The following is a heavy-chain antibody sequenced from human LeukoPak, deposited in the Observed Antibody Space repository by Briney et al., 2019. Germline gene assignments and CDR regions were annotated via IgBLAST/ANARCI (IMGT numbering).Heavy chain of an antibody. CDR2: IYYGGRT. V-gene: IGHV4-61*01. CDR1: GGSISSGSYY. CDR3: ARLAYCGGDCQYFDS. Sequence: PSQTLSLTCTVSGGSISSGSYYWSWIRQPPGKGLEWLGYIYYGGRTNYSPSLKSRVTISLDTSKNQFSLKLSSVSAADTAVYYCARLAYCGGDCQYFDSWGQGTLVTVSS. J-gene: IGHJ4*02. D-gene: IGHD2-21*01.